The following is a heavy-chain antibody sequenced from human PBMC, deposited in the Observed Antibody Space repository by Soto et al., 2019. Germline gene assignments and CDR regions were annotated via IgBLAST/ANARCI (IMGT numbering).Heavy chain of an antibody. CDR3: TRALGLLLHYYYYGMDV. D-gene: IGHD2-15*01. CDR1: GFTFGDYA. Sequence: PGGSLRLSCTASGFTFGDYAMSWFRQAPGKGLEWVGFIRSKAKGGTTEYAASVKGRFTISRDDSKSIAYLQMNSLKTEDTAVYYCTRALGLLLHYYYYGMDVWGQGTTVTVSS. V-gene: IGHV3-49*03. CDR2: IRSKAKGGTT. J-gene: IGHJ6*02.